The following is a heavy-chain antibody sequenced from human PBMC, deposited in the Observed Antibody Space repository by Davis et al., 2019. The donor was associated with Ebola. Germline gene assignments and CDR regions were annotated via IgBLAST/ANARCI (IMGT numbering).Heavy chain of an antibody. CDR2: IYYSGST. V-gene: IGHV4-39*06. CDR3: ARDSRWLVPGTYYYYGMDV. J-gene: IGHJ6*02. CDR1: GGSISSYY. D-gene: IGHD6-19*01. Sequence: SETLSLTCTVSGGSISSYYWGWIRQPPGKGLEWIGSIYYSGSTYYNPSLKSRVTTSIDTSKNEFALKLTSVTAADTAVYYCARDSRWLVPGTYYYYGMDVWGQGTTVTVSS.